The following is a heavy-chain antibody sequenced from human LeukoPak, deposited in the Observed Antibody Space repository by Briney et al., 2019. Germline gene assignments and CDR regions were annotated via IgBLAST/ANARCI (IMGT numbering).Heavy chain of an antibody. V-gene: IGHV1-2*02. Sequence: ASVKVSCKTSGYTFTGYYMHWVRQAPGQGLEWMGWINTNSGGTNYAQKFQGRVTMTSDTSISTAYMELSSLRSDDTAMYYCARAPMIVVVFPSRLDFWGQGTLVTVSS. CDR3: ARAPMIVVVFPSRLDF. J-gene: IGHJ4*02. CDR2: INTNSGGT. CDR1: GYTFTGYY. D-gene: IGHD3-22*01.